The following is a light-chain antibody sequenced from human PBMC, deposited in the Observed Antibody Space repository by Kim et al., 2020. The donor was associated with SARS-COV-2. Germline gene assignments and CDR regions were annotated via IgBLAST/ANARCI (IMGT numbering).Light chain of an antibody. CDR1: SSNIGAGYD. J-gene: IGLJ2*01. CDR3: QSYDSSSVV. CDR2: GNS. Sequence: QSVLTQPPSVSGAPGQRVTISCTGSSSNIGAGYDVHWYQQLPGTAPKLLIYGNSNRPSGVPDRFSGSKSGTSASLALTGLQAEDEADYYCQSYDSSSVVFGGGTQLTVL. V-gene: IGLV1-40*01.